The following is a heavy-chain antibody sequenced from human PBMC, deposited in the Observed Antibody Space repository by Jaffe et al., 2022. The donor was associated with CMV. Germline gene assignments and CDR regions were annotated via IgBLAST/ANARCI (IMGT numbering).Heavy chain of an antibody. CDR1: GFTFSSYA. Sequence: EVQLLESGGGLVQPGGSLRLSCAASGFTFSSYAMSWVRQAPGKGLEWVSAISGSGGSTYYADSVKGRFTISRDNSKNTLYLQMNSLRAEDTAVYYCAKVGSSWSQHPEADYYYYYGMDVWGQGTTVTVSS. D-gene: IGHD6-13*01. V-gene: IGHV3-23*01. CDR3: AKVGSSWSQHPEADYYYYYGMDV. CDR2: ISGSGGST. J-gene: IGHJ6*02.